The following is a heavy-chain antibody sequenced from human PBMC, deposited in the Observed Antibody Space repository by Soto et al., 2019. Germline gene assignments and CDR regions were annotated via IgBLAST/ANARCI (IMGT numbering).Heavy chain of an antibody. CDR1: GGTFSSYA. D-gene: IGHD3-22*01. CDR3: ARIGPNSDSSGTANAEYFQH. J-gene: IGHJ1*01. CDR2: IIPSFGTA. Sequence: QVQLVQSGAEVKKPGSSVKVSCKASGGTFSSYAISWVRQAPGQGHEWMGGIIPSFGTANYAQKFQGRVTITADESTSTAYMELSSLRSEDTAVYDCARIGPNSDSSGTANAEYFQHWGQGTLVTVSS. V-gene: IGHV1-69*01.